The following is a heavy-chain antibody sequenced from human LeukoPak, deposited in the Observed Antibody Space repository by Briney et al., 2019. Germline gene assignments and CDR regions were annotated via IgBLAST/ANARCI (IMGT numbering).Heavy chain of an antibody. CDR2: IYHSGST. D-gene: IGHD4-17*01. J-gene: IGHJ4*02. CDR1: GYSISSGYY. V-gene: IGHV4-38-2*02. Sequence: SETLSLTCTVSGYSISSGYYWGWIRQPPGKGLEWIGSIYHSGSTYYNPSLKSRVTIPVDTSKNQFSLKLSSVTAADTAVYYCARAESAYGDSLDYWGQGTLVTVSS. CDR3: ARAESAYGDSLDY.